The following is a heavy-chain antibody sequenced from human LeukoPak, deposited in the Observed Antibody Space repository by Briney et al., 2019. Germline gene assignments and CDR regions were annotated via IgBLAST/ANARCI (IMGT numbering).Heavy chain of an antibody. V-gene: IGHV4-30-4*01. Sequence: ASGTLSLTCTVSGGSISSGDYYWSWIRQPPGKGLEWIGYIYYSGSTYYNPSLKSRVTISVDTSKNQFSLKLSSVTAADTAVYYCARDLLNEGNHLDYWGQGTLVTVSS. CDR2: IYYSGST. J-gene: IGHJ4*02. CDR3: ARDLLNEGNHLDY. D-gene: IGHD4-23*01. CDR1: GGSISSGDYY.